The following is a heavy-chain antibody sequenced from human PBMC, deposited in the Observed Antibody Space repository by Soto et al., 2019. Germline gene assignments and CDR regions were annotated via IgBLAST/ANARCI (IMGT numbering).Heavy chain of an antibody. D-gene: IGHD6-13*01. CDR2: ISGSGGST. Sequence: EVQLLESGGGVVQPGGSLRLSCAASGFTFSNYAVTWVRQAPGKGLEWVSTISGSGGSTYYADSVKGRFTISRDNSTKTLYLHMNRLRAEDTAVYYCAKDQGSSWYEIDYWGQGTLVTVSS. V-gene: IGHV3-23*01. CDR1: GFTFSNYA. J-gene: IGHJ4*02. CDR3: AKDQGSSWYEIDY.